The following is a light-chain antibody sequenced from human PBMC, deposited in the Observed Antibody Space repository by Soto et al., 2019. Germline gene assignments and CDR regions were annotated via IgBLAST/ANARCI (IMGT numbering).Light chain of an antibody. V-gene: IGKV1-39*01. Sequence: DIQMTQSPSSLSASVGDRVTITCRASRNISNYLNWYQQKPGKAPNLLIYVASSLQSGVPSRFSGGGSGTDFNVSINSLQPEDFATYFCQQSYSTPYTFGQGTKRESK. CDR2: VAS. J-gene: IGKJ2*01. CDR3: QQSYSTPYT. CDR1: RNISNY.